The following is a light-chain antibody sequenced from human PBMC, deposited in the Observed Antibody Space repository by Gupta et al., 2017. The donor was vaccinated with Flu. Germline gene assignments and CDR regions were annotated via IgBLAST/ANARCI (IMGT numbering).Light chain of an antibody. Sequence: SFVVTPPPSVSVAPGQTARITCGGDNIGGESVHWYQQKPGQAPVLVIYDDNDRPSGIPERFSGSNSGNTATLTISRVEVGDEADYYCQVWHSSSDHPYVFGSGTKVTVL. CDR2: DDN. CDR3: QVWHSSSDHPYV. V-gene: IGLV3-21*02. CDR1: NIGGES. J-gene: IGLJ1*01.